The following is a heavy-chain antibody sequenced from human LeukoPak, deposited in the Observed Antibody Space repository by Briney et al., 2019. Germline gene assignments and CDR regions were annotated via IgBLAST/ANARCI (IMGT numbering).Heavy chain of an antibody. Sequence: ASVKVSCKAFGATLNIGHAFIWARQALGQGLQWMGRIIPFLGEVNYAQNFQGRVSFTADKSTATMYMEMKSLRLDDTAIYYCSPCGHAYDWFGPWGQGTLVTVSS. CDR3: SPCGHAYDWFGP. CDR2: IIPFLGEV. CDR1: GATLNIGHA. J-gene: IGHJ5*02. V-gene: IGHV1-69*04. D-gene: IGHD5-12*01.